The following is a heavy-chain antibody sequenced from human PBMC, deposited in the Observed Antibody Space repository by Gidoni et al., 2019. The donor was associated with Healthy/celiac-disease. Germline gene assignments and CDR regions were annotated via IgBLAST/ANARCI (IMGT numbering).Heavy chain of an antibody. CDR2: IIPIFGTA. V-gene: IGHV1-69*01. CDR3: TRVAMDYYYGMDV. D-gene: IGHD5-18*01. Sequence: QVQLVQSGAEVRKPGSSVKVSCKSSGGPFSSYARSWVRQATGQGLEWMGGIIPIFGTANYAQKFQGRVTITADESTSTAYMELSSLRSEDTAVYYCTRVAMDYYYGMDVWGQGTTVTVSS. CDR1: GGPFSSYA. J-gene: IGHJ6*02.